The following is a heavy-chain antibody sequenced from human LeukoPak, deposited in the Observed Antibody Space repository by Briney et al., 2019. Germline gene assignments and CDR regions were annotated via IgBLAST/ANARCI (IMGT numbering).Heavy chain of an antibody. Sequence: SETLSLTCTVSGGSISRHYWSWIRQPPGKGLEWIGYIYSSGSTNYNPSLKSRVTMSVDTSKNQFSLRLSSVTAADTAVYYCANYGNNSMAYWGQGTLVTVSS. CDR2: IYSSGST. D-gene: IGHD4-23*01. CDR3: ANYGNNSMAY. V-gene: IGHV4-4*09. J-gene: IGHJ4*02. CDR1: GGSISRHY.